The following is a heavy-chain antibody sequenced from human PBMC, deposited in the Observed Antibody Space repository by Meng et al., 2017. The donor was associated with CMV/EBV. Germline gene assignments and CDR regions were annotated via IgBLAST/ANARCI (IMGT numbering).Heavy chain of an antibody. CDR3: ARGLGIGAFDI. V-gene: IGHV1-69*10. Sequence: SVKVSCKSSGGNFNAYAINWVRQAPGQGLEWVGGIIPVVNEPDYAQKFRARVTITADKPTRTVYMELTRLRSEDTAVFYCARGLGIGAFDIWAQGTMVTVSS. CDR1: GGNFNAYA. D-gene: IGHD7-27*01. J-gene: IGHJ3*02. CDR2: IIPVVNEP.